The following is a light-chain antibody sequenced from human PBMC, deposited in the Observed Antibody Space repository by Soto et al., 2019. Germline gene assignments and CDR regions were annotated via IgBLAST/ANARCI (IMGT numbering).Light chain of an antibody. CDR1: SSDVGGYNY. V-gene: IGLV2-14*01. CDR3: SSYTNSNTLV. Sequence: QSVLTQPASVSGSPGQSITISCTGTSSDVGGYNYVSWYQQYPGKAPKLMIYDVDTRPSGVSNRFSGSKSGNTASLTISGFQADDEADYYCSSYTNSNTLVFGSGTKLTVL. CDR2: DVD. J-gene: IGLJ1*01.